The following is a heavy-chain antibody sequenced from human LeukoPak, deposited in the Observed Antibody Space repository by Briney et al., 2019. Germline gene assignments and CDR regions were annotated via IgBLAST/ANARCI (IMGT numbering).Heavy chain of an antibody. CDR2: MNPNSGNT. V-gene: IGHV1-8*01. CDR1: GYTFTSYD. Sequence: ASVTVSCKASGYTFTSYDFDWVRQATGPGLEGMGWMNPNSGNTGYAQKYQGRVTITRNTSISTAYMELSSLRSEDTAVYYCARELTAAEDAFDIWGQGTMVTVSS. CDR3: ARELTAAEDAFDI. J-gene: IGHJ3*02. D-gene: IGHD6-13*01.